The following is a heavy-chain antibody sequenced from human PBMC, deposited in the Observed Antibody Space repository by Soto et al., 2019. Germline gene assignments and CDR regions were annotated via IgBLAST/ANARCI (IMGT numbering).Heavy chain of an antibody. Sequence: GASLKISGKGSGYSFTSYWNGLVRQMPGKGLEWMGIIYPGDSDTRYSPSFQGQVTISADKSISTAYLQWSSLKASDTAMYYCAGISSSWMYVDYWGQGTLVNVSS. J-gene: IGHJ4*02. CDR2: IYPGDSDT. V-gene: IGHV5-51*01. D-gene: IGHD6-13*01. CDR1: GYSFTSYW. CDR3: AGISSSWMYVDY.